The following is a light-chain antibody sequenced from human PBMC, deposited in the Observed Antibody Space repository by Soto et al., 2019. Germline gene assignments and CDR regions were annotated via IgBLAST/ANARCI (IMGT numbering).Light chain of an antibody. CDR3: QQYGSSPWT. Sequence: EIVWTQSPGTLSLSPGERATLSCRASQSVSSSYLAWYQQKPGQAPRLLIYGASSRATGIQDRFSGSGFGRHFTLTISRLETEDFAVYYCQQYGSSPWTFGQGTKEEIK. J-gene: IGKJ1*01. CDR1: QSVSSSY. V-gene: IGKV3-20*01. CDR2: GAS.